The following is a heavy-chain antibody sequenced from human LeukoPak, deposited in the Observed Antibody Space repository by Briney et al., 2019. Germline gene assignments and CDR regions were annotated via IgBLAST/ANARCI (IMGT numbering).Heavy chain of an antibody. Sequence: AGGSLRLSCTASGFTFSSYWMRWVRQAPGKGLEWVANTKQDGSKEYYVDSVKGRFTISRDNAKNSLYLQMNSLRAEDTAVYYCARDARDYGDYVVAFDYWGQGTLVTVSS. CDR3: ARDARDYGDYVVAFDY. J-gene: IGHJ4*02. D-gene: IGHD4-17*01. CDR2: TKQDGSKE. V-gene: IGHV3-7*01. CDR1: GFTFSSYW.